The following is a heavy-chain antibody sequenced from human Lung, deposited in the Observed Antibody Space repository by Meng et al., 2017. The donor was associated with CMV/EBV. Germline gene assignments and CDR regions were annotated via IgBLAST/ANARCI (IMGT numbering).Heavy chain of an antibody. J-gene: IGHJ4*02. CDR2: IRHDGTNK. CDR3: AKDLLLFGGPNAYFDQ. Sequence: GESXKISCAASGFRFDDYGMHWVRQTPGKGLEWVAFIRHDGTNKFYGDSVKGRFTISRDNSKNTVYLQMNSLRPEETAVYYCAKDLLLFGGPNAYFDQWGQGXLVTGLL. V-gene: IGHV3-30*02. D-gene: IGHD3-16*01. CDR1: GFRFDDYG.